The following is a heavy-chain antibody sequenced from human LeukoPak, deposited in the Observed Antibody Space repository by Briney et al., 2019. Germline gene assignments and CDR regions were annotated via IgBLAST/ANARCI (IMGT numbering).Heavy chain of an antibody. CDR3: ARDQGYGAYGLDY. V-gene: IGHV1-69*05. CDR2: ITPIFGTT. J-gene: IGHJ4*02. Sequence: SVKVSCKASGGTFSNYAISWVRQAPGQGLEWMGRITPIFGTTNYAQKFQGRVTITTDESTSTAYMELTSLRSEDTAVYYCARDQGYGAYGLDYWGQGTLVTVSS. D-gene: IGHD4/OR15-4a*01. CDR1: GGTFSNYA.